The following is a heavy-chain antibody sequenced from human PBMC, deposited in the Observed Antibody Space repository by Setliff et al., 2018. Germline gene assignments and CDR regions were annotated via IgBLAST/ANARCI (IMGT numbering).Heavy chain of an antibody. Sequence: PGGSLRLSCAASGLTLINNGFHWVRQAPGKGLEWVAIIWHDGTNKYYADSVKGRFDISRDSSKNTVYLQMNSLTAEDTAMYYCATLSKDLNYWGQGTLVTVSS. D-gene: IGHD3-3*01. V-gene: IGHV3-33*01. CDR3: ATLSKDLNY. CDR2: IWHDGTNK. CDR1: GLTLINNG. J-gene: IGHJ4*02.